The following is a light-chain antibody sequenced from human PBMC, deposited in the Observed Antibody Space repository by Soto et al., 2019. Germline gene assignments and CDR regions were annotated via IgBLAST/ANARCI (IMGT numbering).Light chain of an antibody. V-gene: IGKV1-5*01. CDR3: QQYNGYRTWT. CDR2: DAS. CDR1: QDISRW. J-gene: IGKJ1*01. Sequence: DIQMTQSPATLSASVGDRVSITCRASQDISRWLAWYQQKPGKAPKVLIWDASSLQRGVPSRFTGSGSWTEFTLTINGLQPDDFATYYCQQYNGYRTWTFGQGTKVEIK.